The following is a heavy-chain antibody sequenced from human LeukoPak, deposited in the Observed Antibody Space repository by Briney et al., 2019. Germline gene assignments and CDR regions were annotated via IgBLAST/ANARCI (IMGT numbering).Heavy chain of an antibody. CDR2: INPNSGGT. Sequence: ASVKVSCKASGYTFTGYYMHWVRQAPGQGLEWMGWINPNSGGTNYAQKFQGRVTMTRDTSTSTVYMELSSLRSEDTAMYYCARDEVGHYGDYWGQGTLVTVSS. V-gene: IGHV1-2*02. J-gene: IGHJ4*02. D-gene: IGHD3-16*01. CDR1: GYTFTGYY. CDR3: ARDEVGHYGDY.